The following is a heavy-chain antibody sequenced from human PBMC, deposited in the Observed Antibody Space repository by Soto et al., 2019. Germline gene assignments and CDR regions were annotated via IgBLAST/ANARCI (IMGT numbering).Heavy chain of an antibody. CDR1: VFIFSSFG. Sequence: GGSLRLSCAASVFIFSSFGMHWVRQATGKGLEWVAHIWYDGSNTYYADSVKGRFTISRDNSRNTVYLQMNSLRAEDTAVYHCVRDLLGSGGHFDYWGQGTPVTVSS. CDR3: VRDLLGSGGHFDY. CDR2: IWYDGSNT. V-gene: IGHV3-33*01. D-gene: IGHD7-27*01. J-gene: IGHJ4*02.